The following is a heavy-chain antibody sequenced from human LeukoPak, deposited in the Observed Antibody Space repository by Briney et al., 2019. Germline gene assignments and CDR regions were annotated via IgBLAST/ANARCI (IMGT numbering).Heavy chain of an antibody. D-gene: IGHD5-18*01. CDR3: ARTGIQLWSSNWYFDL. V-gene: IGHV1-69*13. Sequence: SVKVSCKASGYIFTDYYMHWVRQAPGQGLEWMGGIIPIFGTANYAQKFQGRVTITADESTSTAYMELSSLRSEDTAVYYCARTGIQLWSSNWYFDLWGRGTLVTVSS. CDR2: IIPIFGTA. CDR1: GYIFTDYY. J-gene: IGHJ2*01.